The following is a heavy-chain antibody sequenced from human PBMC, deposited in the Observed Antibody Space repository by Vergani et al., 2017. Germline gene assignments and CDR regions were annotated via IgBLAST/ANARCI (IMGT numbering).Heavy chain of an antibody. D-gene: IGHD5-24*01. Sequence: EVQLVESGGGLVQPGGSLRLSCAASGFTLSDHVMDWVRQGPGKGLEWVGRSRNKARSYTTEYSASVKGRFTISRDDSRNSLYLQMNSLKTEDTAVYYCARSRLERWLHLGYFDYWGQGTLVTVSS. CDR3: ARSRLERWLHLGYFDY. CDR2: SRNKARSYTT. J-gene: IGHJ4*02. CDR1: GFTLSDHV. V-gene: IGHV3-72*01.